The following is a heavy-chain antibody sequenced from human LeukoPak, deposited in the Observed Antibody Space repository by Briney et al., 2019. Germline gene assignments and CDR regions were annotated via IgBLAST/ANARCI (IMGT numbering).Heavy chain of an antibody. CDR3: ARDVGYYDRVVDGDY. CDR1: GYTFTSYG. CDR2: ISAYNGNT. D-gene: IGHD3-22*01. Sequence: GASVKVSCKASGYTFTSYGISWVRQAPGQGLEWMGWISAYNGNTNYAQKFQGRVTMTRDMSTSTVYMELSSLRSEDTAVYYCARDVGYYDRVVDGDYWGQGTLVTVSS. J-gene: IGHJ4*02. V-gene: IGHV1-18*01.